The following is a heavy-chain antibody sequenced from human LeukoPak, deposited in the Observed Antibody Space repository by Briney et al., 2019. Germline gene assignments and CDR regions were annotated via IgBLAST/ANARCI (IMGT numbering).Heavy chain of an antibody. J-gene: IGHJ6*02. CDR1: GFTFSSYT. V-gene: IGHV3-21*01. D-gene: IGHD4-23*01. Sequence: GGSLRLSCAPSGFTFSSYTMNWVRQAPGKGLEWVSSISSSSSYIYYADSVKGRFTISRDNAKNSLYLQMNSLRAEDTAVYYCARDPRGDYGGSSPHNYGMDVWGRRTTVSVSS. CDR3: ARDPRGDYGGSSPHNYGMDV. CDR2: ISSSSSYI.